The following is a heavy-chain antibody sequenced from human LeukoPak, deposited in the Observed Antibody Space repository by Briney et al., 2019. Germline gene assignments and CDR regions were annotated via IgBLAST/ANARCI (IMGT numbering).Heavy chain of an antibody. CDR3: ARWSSIKVAATENY. D-gene: IGHD6-19*01. CDR2: ITWNGYSK. V-gene: IGHV3-20*01. Sequence: GGSLRLSCAASGFIFDDYGMTWVRQAPGKGLGWVSGITWNGYSKGYADSVKGRFTISRDNAKNSLYLQMNSLRAEDTALYHYARWSSIKVAATENYWGQGTLVTVSS. J-gene: IGHJ4*02. CDR1: GFIFDDYG.